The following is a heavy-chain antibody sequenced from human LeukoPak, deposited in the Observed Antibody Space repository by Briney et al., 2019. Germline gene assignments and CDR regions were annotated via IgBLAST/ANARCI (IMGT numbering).Heavy chain of an antibody. CDR1: GGSISSYY. CDR3: ARDFTLGDGYNKNWFDP. J-gene: IGHJ5*02. V-gene: IGHV4-4*07. D-gene: IGHD5-24*01. CDR2: IYTSGST. Sequence: SGTLSLTCTVSGGSISSYYWSWIRQPAGKGLEWIGRIYTSGSTNYNPSLKSRVTMSVDTSKNQFSLKLSSVTAADTAVYYCARDFTLGDGYNKNWFDPWGQGTLVTVSS.